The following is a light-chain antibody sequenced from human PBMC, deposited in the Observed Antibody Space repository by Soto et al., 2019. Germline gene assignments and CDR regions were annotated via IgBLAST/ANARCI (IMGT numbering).Light chain of an antibody. CDR2: GAS. V-gene: IGKV3-15*01. CDR3: QQYNYWPPIT. J-gene: IGKJ5*01. Sequence: EIVLTQSPGTLSLSPVERATLSCRSSQSVSSSYLAWYQQKPGQAPRLLIYGASTRATGIPARFSGSGSGTEFTLTISSLKSEDLAVYYCQQYNYWPPITCGQGTRLEIK. CDR1: QSVSSSY.